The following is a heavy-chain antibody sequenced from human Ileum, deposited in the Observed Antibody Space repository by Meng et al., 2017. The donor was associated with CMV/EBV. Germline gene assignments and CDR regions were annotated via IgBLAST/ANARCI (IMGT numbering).Heavy chain of an antibody. CDR1: GGTFSRNS. D-gene: IGHD5-24*01. V-gene: IGHV1-69*04. CDR3: AKDQADDYNYPPLDY. Sequence: SGGTFSRNSISWVRQAPGQGLEWMGRIIPIVDVTNYSQKFQGRVTITADKATGTAYMELTSLRSEDTAVYYCAKDQADDYNYPPLDYWGQGTLVTVSS. J-gene: IGHJ4*02. CDR2: IIPIVDVT.